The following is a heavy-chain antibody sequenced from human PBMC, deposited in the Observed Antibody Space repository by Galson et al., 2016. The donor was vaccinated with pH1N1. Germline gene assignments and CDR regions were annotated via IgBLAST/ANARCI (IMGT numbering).Heavy chain of an antibody. CDR2: INPRDSYT. CDR3: ATGPSPDY. CDR1: ASSFTSYW. Sequence: QSGAEVKEPGESLTISCKGSASSFTSYWISWVRQMPGKGLEWMGRINPRDSYTDYSPSFQGYVTISTDESISTAYLKWSTLKASDTAIYYCATGPSPDYWGQGTLVIVSS. V-gene: IGHV5-10-1*01. J-gene: IGHJ4*02.